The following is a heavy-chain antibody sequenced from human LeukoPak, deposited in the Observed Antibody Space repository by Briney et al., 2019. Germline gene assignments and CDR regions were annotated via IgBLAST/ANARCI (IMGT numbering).Heavy chain of an antibody. D-gene: IGHD2-2*01. V-gene: IGHV4-38-2*01. J-gene: IGHJ5*02. CDR3: ASTIVVPAAGWFDP. CDR1: GYSISSGYY. Sequence: KPSETLSLTCAVSGYSISSGYYWGWIRQPPGKGLEWIGSIYHSGSTYYNPSLKSRVTISVDTSKNQFSLKLSSVTAADTAVYYCASTIVVPAAGWFDPWGQGTLVTVSS. CDR2: IYHSGST.